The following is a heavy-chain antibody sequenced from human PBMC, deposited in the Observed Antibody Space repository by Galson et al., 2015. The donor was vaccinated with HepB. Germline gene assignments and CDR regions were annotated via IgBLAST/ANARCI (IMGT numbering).Heavy chain of an antibody. V-gene: IGHV3-7*01. CDR2: VKKDGSEE. J-gene: IGHJ4*02. CDR3: ASLDTAMVTGGGY. Sequence: SLRPSCAASGFTSSNYWLSWVRQAPGKGLEWLAMVKKDGSEENYLGSVRGRFTISRDNAKKSLYLQMNSLRAEDTAIYYCASLDTAMVTGGGYWGQGTLVTVSS. CDR1: GFTSSNYW. D-gene: IGHD5-18*01.